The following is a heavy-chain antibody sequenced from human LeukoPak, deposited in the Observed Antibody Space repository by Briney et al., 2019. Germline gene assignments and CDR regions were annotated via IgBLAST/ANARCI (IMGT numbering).Heavy chain of an antibody. CDR3: ARDGYDSSGYYYAFDY. Sequence: ASVKVSCKASGYTFTGYYLHWVRQAPGQGLEWMGCINPNSGGTNYAQKFQGRVTMTRDTSISTAYMELSRLRSDDTAVYYCARDGYDSSGYYYAFDYWGQGTLVTVSS. J-gene: IGHJ4*02. CDR1: GYTFTGYY. CDR2: INPNSGGT. D-gene: IGHD3-22*01. V-gene: IGHV1-2*02.